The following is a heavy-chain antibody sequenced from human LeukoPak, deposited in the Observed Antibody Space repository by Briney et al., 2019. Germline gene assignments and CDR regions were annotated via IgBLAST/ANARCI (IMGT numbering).Heavy chain of an antibody. CDR1: GGSISSYY. D-gene: IGHD3-16*01. Sequence: PSETLSLTCTVSGGSISSYYWSWIRQPPGKGLEWIGYIYYSGSTNYSPSLKSRVTISVDTSKNQFSLKLSSVTAADTAVYYCARPARQWGSAPGAFDIWGQGTMVTVSS. J-gene: IGHJ3*02. CDR2: IYYSGST. CDR3: ARPARQWGSAPGAFDI. V-gene: IGHV4-59*01.